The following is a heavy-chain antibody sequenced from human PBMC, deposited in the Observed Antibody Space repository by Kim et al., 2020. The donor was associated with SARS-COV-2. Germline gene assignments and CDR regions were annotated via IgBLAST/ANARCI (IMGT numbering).Heavy chain of an antibody. CDR1: GFTFSSYS. V-gene: IGHV3-21*01. CDR2: ISSSSSYI. J-gene: IGHJ5*02. Sequence: GGSLRLSCAASGFTFSSYSMSWVRQAPGKGLEWVSSISSSSSYIYYADSVKGRFTISRDNSKNSLYLQMNSLRAEDTAVYYCARGGSGWLLWFDPWGQGTLVTVSS. CDR3: ARGGSGWLLWFDP. D-gene: IGHD6-19*01.